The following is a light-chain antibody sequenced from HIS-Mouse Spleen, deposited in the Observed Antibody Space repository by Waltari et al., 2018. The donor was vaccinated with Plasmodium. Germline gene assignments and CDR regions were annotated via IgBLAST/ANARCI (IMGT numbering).Light chain of an antibody. Sequence: DIQITPSPSTLSASVGDRVTITCRASQSISSWLAWYQQKPGKAPKLLIYKASSLESGVPSRFSGSGSGTEFTLTISSLQPDDFATYYCQQYNSYWTFGQGTKVEIK. CDR1: QSISSW. CDR2: KAS. V-gene: IGKV1-5*03. CDR3: QQYNSYWT. J-gene: IGKJ1*01.